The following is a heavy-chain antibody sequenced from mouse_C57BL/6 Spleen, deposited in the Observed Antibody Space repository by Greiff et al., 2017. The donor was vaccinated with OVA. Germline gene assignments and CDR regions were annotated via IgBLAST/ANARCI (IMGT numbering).Heavy chain of an antibody. Sequence: VQLQQSGAELVKPGASVKISCEASGYAFSSYWMNWVKQRPGKGLEWIGQIYPGDGDTNYNGKFKGKATLTADKSSSTAYMQLSSLTSEDSAVDFCARGDGSYAMDYWGQGTSVTVSS. CDR1: GYAFSSYW. CDR3: ARGDGSYAMDY. V-gene: IGHV1-80*01. D-gene: IGHD3-3*01. CDR2: IYPGDGDT. J-gene: IGHJ4*01.